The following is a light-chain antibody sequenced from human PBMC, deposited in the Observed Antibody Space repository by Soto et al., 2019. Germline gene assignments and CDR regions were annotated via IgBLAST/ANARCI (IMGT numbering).Light chain of an antibody. CDR2: GNS. V-gene: IGLV1-40*01. J-gene: IGLJ1*01. Sequence: QSVLTQPPSVSGAPGQRVTISCTGSSSNIGAGYDVHWYQQLPGTAPKLLIHGNSNRPSGVPDRCSGSKSGTSASLAITGLQAEDEADYYCQSYDSSLSGLVFGTGTKLTVL. CDR3: QSYDSSLSGLV. CDR1: SSNIGAGYD.